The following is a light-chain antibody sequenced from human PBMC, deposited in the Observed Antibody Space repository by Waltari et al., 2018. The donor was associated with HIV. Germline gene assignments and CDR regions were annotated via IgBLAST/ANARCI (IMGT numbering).Light chain of an antibody. J-gene: IGKJ2*02. V-gene: IGKV3-20*01. CDR1: QSVSSSY. CDR2: GAS. CDR3: QQYGNLLPWT. Sequence: EIVLTQSPGTLSLSPGEGATLSCRASQSVSSSYLAWYQQKPGQAPRLPIYGASSRATGISDRFSGSGSGTDFTLTISRLEPEDSAVYYCQQYGNLLPWTFGQGTKMEIK.